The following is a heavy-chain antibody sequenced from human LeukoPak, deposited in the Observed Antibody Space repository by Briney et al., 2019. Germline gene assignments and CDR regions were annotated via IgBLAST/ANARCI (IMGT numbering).Heavy chain of an antibody. Sequence: GGSLRLSCAASGFTFSSYNMNWVRQAPGKGLEWVSSITSGSSYIYYADSVKGRFTISRDNAKNSLYLQMNSLRAEDTAVYYCARHTYGYSFYYYMDVWGKGTTVTISS. CDR1: GFTFSSYN. CDR3: ARHTYGYSFYYYMDV. CDR2: ITSGSSYI. D-gene: IGHD5-18*01. V-gene: IGHV3-21*04. J-gene: IGHJ6*03.